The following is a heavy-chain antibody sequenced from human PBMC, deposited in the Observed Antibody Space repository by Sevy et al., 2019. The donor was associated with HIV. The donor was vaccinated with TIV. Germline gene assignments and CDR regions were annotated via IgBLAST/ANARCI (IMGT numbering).Heavy chain of an antibody. D-gene: IGHD3-22*01. V-gene: IGHV1-24*01. CDR3: TTMEYYHNIIGYSSGDY. J-gene: IGHJ4*02. CDR2: FDPEDGET. CDR1: GYTLTELS. Sequence: ASVKVSCKVSGYTLTELSMHWVRQAPGKGLEWMGGFDPEDGETLYAQKFQGSVTMTEDTSTDTAYMELSSLRSEDTAVYYCTTMEYYHNIIGYSSGDYWGQGTLVTVSS.